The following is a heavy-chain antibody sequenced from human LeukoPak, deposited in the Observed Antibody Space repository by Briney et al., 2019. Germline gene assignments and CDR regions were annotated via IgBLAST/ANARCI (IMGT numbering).Heavy chain of an antibody. CDR1: GGTCRSYA. J-gene: IGHJ5*02. V-gene: IGHV1-69*01. D-gene: IGHD2-2*01. Sequence: SVKVSCKASGGTCRSYAISWVRQAPGQGLEWMGGIIPIFGTANYAQKFQGRVTITADESTSTAYMELSSLRSEDTAVYYCARDLGYCSSTSCYGDSDWFDPWGQGTLVTVSS. CDR3: ARDLGYCSSTSCYGDSDWFDP. CDR2: IIPIFGTA.